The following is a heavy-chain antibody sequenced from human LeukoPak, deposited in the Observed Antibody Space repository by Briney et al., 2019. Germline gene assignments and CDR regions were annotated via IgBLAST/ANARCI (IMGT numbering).Heavy chain of an antibody. Sequence: SETLSLTCTVSSGSISTSNYYWGWVRQPPGKALEWIGNIFYTGSTYYNPSLTSRVTISEDSSKNQFSLRLHSSTAADTAIYYCARGRGYDPVVFYFDSWGQGTAVIVSS. CDR1: SGSISTSNYY. J-gene: IGHJ4*02. CDR3: ARGRGYDPVVFYFDS. V-gene: IGHV4-39*07. D-gene: IGHD2-15*01. CDR2: IFYTGST.